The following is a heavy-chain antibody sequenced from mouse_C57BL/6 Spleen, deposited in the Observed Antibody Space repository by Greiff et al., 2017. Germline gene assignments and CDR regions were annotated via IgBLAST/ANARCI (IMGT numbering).Heavy chain of an antibody. V-gene: IGHV5-17*01. Sequence: EVKVEESGGGLVKPGGSLKLSCAASGFTFSDYGMHWVRQAPEKGLEWVAYISSGSSTIYYADTVKGRFTISRDNAKNTLFLQMTSLRSEDTAMYYWANLPWGDYWGQGTSVTVSS. CDR1: GFTFSDYG. CDR3: ANLPWGDY. J-gene: IGHJ4*01. CDR2: ISSGSSTI.